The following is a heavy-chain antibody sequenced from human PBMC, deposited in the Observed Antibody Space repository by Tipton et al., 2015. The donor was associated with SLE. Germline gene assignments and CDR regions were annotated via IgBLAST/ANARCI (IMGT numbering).Heavy chain of an antibody. J-gene: IGHJ5*01. V-gene: IGHV4-61*02. CDR1: GDSITNEDHY. D-gene: IGHD2/OR15-2a*01. CDR3: ARGVIFKGFDS. CDR2: IYISGST. Sequence: LSLTCTVSGDSITNEDHYWNWIRQPAGKGLEWIGRIYISGSTSYNPSLRSRLTMSVDTSKNQFSLKMNSVTAADTAVYYCARGVIFKGFDSWGQGTLVTVSS.